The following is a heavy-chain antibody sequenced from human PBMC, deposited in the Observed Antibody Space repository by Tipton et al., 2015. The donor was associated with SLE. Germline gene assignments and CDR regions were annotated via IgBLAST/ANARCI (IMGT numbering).Heavy chain of an antibody. CDR3: ATFSQSRLFDY. CDR1: GESLSGHY. D-gene: IGHD3-3*02. V-gene: IGHV4-34*01. J-gene: IGHJ4*02. Sequence: TLSLTCTVYGESLSGHYWIWIRQPPGKGLEWIGTIYYSGSTYYNLSLKSRVTISVDTSRNQFSLRLSSVTAADTAVYYCATFSQSRLFDYWGQGRLVTVSS. CDR2: IYYSGST.